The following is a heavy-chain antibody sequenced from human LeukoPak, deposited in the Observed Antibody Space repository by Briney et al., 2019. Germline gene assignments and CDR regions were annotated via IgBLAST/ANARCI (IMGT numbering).Heavy chain of an antibody. J-gene: IGHJ3*02. CDR2: ISSSGTTI. CDR3: ARDAERIRATEAFDI. CDR1: GFTFSDYY. Sequence: GGSLRLSCAASGFTFSDYYMSWIRQAPGKGLEWVSYISSSGTTIYYADSLKGRFTISRDNSKNTLYLQMNSLRAEDTAVYYCARDAERIRATEAFDIWGQGTMVTVSS. V-gene: IGHV3-11*04. D-gene: IGHD3-10*01.